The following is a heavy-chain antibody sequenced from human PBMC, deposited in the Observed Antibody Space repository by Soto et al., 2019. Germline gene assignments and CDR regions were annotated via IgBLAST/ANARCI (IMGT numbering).Heavy chain of an antibody. CDR3: ARGTPVYFDS. CDR1: GYTFTSYA. Sequence: GASVKVSCKASGYTFTSYAMHWVRQAPGERLEWMGWINAGNGNRKYSQKFQGRVTITRDTSASTAYMELSSLRSEDTAVYYCARGTPVYFDSWGQGTLVTVSS. V-gene: IGHV1-3*01. CDR2: INAGNGNR. J-gene: IGHJ4*02.